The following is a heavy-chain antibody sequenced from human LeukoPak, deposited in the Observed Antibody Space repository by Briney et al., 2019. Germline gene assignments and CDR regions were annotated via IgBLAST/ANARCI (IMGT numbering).Heavy chain of an antibody. CDR3: ARDPTSGIAVAGSYYYYGMDV. CDR2: IWYDGSNK. D-gene: IGHD6-19*01. Sequence: GRSLRLSCAASGFTFSSYGMHWVRQAPGKGLEWVAVIWYDGSNKYYADSVKGRFTISRDNSKNTLYLQMNSLRAEDTAVYYRARDPTSGIAVAGSYYYYGMDVWGQGTTVTVSS. CDR1: GFTFSSYG. J-gene: IGHJ6*02. V-gene: IGHV3-33*01.